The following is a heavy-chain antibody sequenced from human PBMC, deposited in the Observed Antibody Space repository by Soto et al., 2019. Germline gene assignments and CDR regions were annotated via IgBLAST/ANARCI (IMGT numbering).Heavy chain of an antibody. CDR1: GFTFSSYE. Sequence: GGSLRLSCAASGFTFSSYEMNWVRQAPGKGLEWVSYISSSGSTIYYADSVKGRFTISRDNAKNSLYLQMNSLRAEDTAVYYCARGGVGSGWYIDYWGQGTLVTVSS. CDR2: ISSSGSTI. CDR3: ARGGVGSGWYIDY. V-gene: IGHV3-48*03. J-gene: IGHJ4*02. D-gene: IGHD6-19*01.